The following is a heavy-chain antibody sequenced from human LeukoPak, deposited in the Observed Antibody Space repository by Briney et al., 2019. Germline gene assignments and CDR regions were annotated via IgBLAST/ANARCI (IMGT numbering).Heavy chain of an antibody. D-gene: IGHD3-10*01. CDR1: GFTFSTYG. V-gene: IGHV3-23*01. CDR3: ATGADPGNGYYFDY. Sequence: PGGSLRLSCAASGFTFSTYGMGSVRQAPGRGLEWVSSITGGGGSSAMASLRGRFTIYRDKSKETLYLQMNSLTAEDTDVYYCATGADPGNGYYFDYWGQGALVTVSS. CDR2: ITGGGGS. J-gene: IGHJ4*02.